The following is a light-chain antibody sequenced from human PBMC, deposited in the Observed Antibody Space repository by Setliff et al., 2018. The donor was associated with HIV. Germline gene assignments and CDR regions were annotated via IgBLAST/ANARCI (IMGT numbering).Light chain of an antibody. CDR1: KIGSKS. CDR2: DDS. Sequence: SYALTQPPSVSVAPGKTARVTCGGNKIGSKSVHWYQQKPGQAPVLVVYDDSDRPSGIPERISGSNSGNTATLTINRVEAGDEADYYCQVWDSSSDAYVFGTGTKVTV. V-gene: IGLV3-21*03. J-gene: IGLJ1*01. CDR3: QVWDSSSDAYV.